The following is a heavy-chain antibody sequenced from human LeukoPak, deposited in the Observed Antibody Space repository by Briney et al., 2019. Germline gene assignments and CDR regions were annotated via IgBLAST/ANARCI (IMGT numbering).Heavy chain of an antibody. V-gene: IGHV3-7*04. CDR1: GFTFSSYW. Sequence: GGSLRLSCAASGFTFSSYWTTWVRQAPGKGLEWVANIKHDGSEEYYVDSVKGRFTISRDNAKNSPYLQMNSLRAEDTAVYYCARTLGYCSSTNCFLTFDYWGQGTLVTVSS. J-gene: IGHJ4*02. D-gene: IGHD2-2*01. CDR2: IKHDGSEE. CDR3: ARTLGYCSSTNCFLTFDY.